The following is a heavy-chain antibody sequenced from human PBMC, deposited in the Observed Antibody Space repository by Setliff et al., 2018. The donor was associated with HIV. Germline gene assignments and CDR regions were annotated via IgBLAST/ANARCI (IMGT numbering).Heavy chain of an antibody. D-gene: IGHD3-22*01. CDR1: GGSISSHY. V-gene: IGHV3-7*01. CDR2: VTPDGSDK. J-gene: IGHJ4*02. Sequence: PSETLSLTCTVSGGSISSHYWSWIRQPPGKGLEWVASVTPDGSDKYYANSMRGRFTISRDNAKNSLFLQMNSLRAEDTAMYYCARLDFFDSSTYPPYDSWGQGTLVTVS. CDR3: ARLDFFDSSTYPPYDS.